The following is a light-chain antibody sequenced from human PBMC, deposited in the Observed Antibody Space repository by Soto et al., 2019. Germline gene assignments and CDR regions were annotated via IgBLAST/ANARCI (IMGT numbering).Light chain of an antibody. V-gene: IGKV3-11*01. Sequence: PGERATLSCRASQSVSSYLAWYQQKPGQAPRLLIYDASNRATGIPARFSGSGSGTDFTLTISSLEPEDFAVYYCQQRSNWITFDQGTRLEIK. J-gene: IGKJ5*01. CDR1: QSVSSY. CDR2: DAS. CDR3: QQRSNWIT.